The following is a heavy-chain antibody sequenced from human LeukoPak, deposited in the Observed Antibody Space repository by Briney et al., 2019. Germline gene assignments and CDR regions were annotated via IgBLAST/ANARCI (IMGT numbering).Heavy chain of an antibody. CDR1: GFTFSSYG. Sequence: GGSLRLSCAASGFTFSSYGMHWVRQAPGKGLEWVAVIWYDGSNKYYADSVKGRFTISGDNSKNTLYLQMNSLRAEDTAVYYCAREDYDSSGYYYDPHYFDYWGQGTLVTVSS. D-gene: IGHD3-22*01. J-gene: IGHJ4*02. V-gene: IGHV3-33*01. CDR3: AREDYDSSGYYYDPHYFDY. CDR2: IWYDGSNK.